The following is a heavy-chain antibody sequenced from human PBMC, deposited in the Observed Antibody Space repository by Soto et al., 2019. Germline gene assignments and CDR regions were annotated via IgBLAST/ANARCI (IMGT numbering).Heavy chain of an antibody. Sequence: PSETLSLTCAVYSGCFSDYYWTWIRQPPGKGLEWIREINHSGNTNYNPSLKSRVTISVDTSKNQFSLKLSSVTAAASAVYYCARKDWGFYWGQGTLVTVSS. CDR1: SGCFSDYY. J-gene: IGHJ4*02. CDR2: INHSGNT. D-gene: IGHD7-27*01. CDR3: ARKDWGFY. V-gene: IGHV4-34*01.